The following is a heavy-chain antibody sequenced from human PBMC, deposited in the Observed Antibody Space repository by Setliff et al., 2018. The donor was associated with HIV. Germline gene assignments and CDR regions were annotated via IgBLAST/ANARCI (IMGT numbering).Heavy chain of an antibody. V-gene: IGHV1-2*06. J-gene: IGHJ3*02. D-gene: IGHD2-8*01. CDR2: IIPNSAGT. CDR1: GYTFTGYF. CDR3: ATKVYCTNGVCLDAFDI. Sequence: ASVKVSCKASGYTFTGYFIHWVRQAPGQGLEWMGRIIPNSAGTNYAQKFQGRVTMSRDTSISTAYMELSRLRSDDTAVYYCATKVYCTNGVCLDAFDIWGQGTMVTVSS.